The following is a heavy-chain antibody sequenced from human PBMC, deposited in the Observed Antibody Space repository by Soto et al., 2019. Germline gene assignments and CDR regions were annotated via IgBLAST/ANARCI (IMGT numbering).Heavy chain of an antibody. V-gene: IGHV4-30-4*01. CDR3: VGVLDKGVDY. CDR2: IYYSGST. Sequence: SETQSLTCTVSGGSISSGDYYWSWIRQPPGKGLEWIGHIYYSGSTYYNPSLKSRVTISVDTSKNQFSLKLSSVTAADTAVYYCVGVLDKGVDYWGQGTLVTVSS. D-gene: IGHD1-26*01. CDR1: GGSISSGDYY. J-gene: IGHJ4*02.